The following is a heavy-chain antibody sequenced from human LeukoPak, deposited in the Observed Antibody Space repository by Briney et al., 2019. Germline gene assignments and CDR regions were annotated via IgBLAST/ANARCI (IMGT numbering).Heavy chain of an antibody. CDR2: INHSGST. V-gene: IGHV4-34*01. J-gene: IGHJ5*02. CDR3: ARAPLRARRTPSLGWFDP. CDR1: GFTFSSYA. D-gene: IGHD6-6*01. Sequence: NPGGSLRLSCAASGFTFSSYAMSWVRQPPGKGLEWIGEINHSGSTNYNPSLKSRVTISVDTSKNQFSLKLSSVTAADTAVYYCARAPLRARRTPSLGWFDPWGQGTLVTVSS.